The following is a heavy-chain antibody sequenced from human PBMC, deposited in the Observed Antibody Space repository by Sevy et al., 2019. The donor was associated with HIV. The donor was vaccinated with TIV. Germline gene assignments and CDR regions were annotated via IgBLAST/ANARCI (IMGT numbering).Heavy chain of an antibody. J-gene: IGHJ4*02. CDR2: IKQDESEK. CDR3: ARERAGFGYTYGQPFDY. V-gene: IGHV3-7*01. CDR1: GFTFSNYW. D-gene: IGHD5-18*01. Sequence: GGSLRLSCAASGFTFSNYWMTWVRQAPGKGLEWGANIKQDESEKYYVDSVKGRFTISRDNAKNSLYLQMNALRVEDTAVYYCARERAGFGYTYGQPFDYWGQGTLVTVSS.